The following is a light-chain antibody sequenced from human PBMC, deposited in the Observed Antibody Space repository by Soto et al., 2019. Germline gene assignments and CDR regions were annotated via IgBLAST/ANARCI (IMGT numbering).Light chain of an antibody. V-gene: IGLV2-8*01. CDR2: EVT. J-gene: IGLJ3*02. CDR1: SSDVGAYNY. CDR3: SSFASSNTWV. Sequence: QSVLTQPPSASGSPGQSVTISCTGTSSDVGAYNYVSWYQQHAGKAPKLVIYEVTKRPSGVPDRFSGSKSANTASLTVSGLQGEDEADYYCSSFASSNTWVFGGGTKVTVL.